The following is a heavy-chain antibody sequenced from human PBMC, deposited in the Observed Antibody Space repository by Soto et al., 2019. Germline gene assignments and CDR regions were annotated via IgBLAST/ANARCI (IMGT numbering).Heavy chain of an antibody. CDR1: GFTFSSYG. CDR2: ISYGGSNK. Sequence: GGSLRLSCAASGFTFSSYGMHWVRQAPGKGLEWVAVISYGGSNKYYADSVKGRFTISRDNSKNTLYLQMNSLRAEDTAVYYCAAGVVPAAIGGLYWGQGTLVTVSS. D-gene: IGHD2-2*01. V-gene: IGHV3-30*03. CDR3: AAGVVPAAIGGLY. J-gene: IGHJ4*02.